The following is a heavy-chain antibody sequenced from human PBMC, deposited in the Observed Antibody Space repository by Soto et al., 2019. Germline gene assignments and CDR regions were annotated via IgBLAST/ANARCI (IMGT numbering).Heavy chain of an antibody. CDR1: GASLSSSSYY. V-gene: IGHV4-39*02. Sequence: QLQLQESGPGLVKPSGTLSLTCAVSGASLSSSSYYWGWIRQPPGKGLEWIGSIYYSGNTNSKPSLKSRVTIFADRSKNHFSLKLTSVTAADTALYYCVGRGGYFDLWGRGTLVTVSS. J-gene: IGHJ2*01. CDR3: VGRGGYFDL. D-gene: IGHD3-10*01. CDR2: IYYSGNT.